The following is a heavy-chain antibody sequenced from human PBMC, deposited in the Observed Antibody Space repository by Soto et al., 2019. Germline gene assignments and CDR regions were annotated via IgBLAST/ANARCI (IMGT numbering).Heavy chain of an antibody. CDR1: GFTFSDYY. D-gene: IGHD3-16*01. CDR2: ITSSSSYT. Sequence: GGSLRLSCAASGFTFSDYYMSWIRQAPGKGLEWVSYITSSSSYTNYADSVKGRFTISRDNANNSLYLQMNSLRAEDTGVGFWRRRDRLGLGVRGQGTTVTVSS. J-gene: IGHJ6*02. V-gene: IGHV3-11*03. CDR3: RRRDRLGLGV.